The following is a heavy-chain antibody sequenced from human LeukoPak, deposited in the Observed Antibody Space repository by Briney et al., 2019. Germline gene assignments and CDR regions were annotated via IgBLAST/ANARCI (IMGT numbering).Heavy chain of an antibody. CDR1: GFTFSSYG. V-gene: IGHV3-33*01. CDR3: AGVGPGKDAFDI. Sequence: GGSLRLSCAASGFTFSSYGMHWVRQAPGKGLEWVAVIWYDGSNKYYAGSVKGRFTISRDNSKNTLYLQMNSLRAEDTAVYYCAGVGPGKDAFDIWGQGTMVTVSS. J-gene: IGHJ3*02. CDR2: IWYDGSNK.